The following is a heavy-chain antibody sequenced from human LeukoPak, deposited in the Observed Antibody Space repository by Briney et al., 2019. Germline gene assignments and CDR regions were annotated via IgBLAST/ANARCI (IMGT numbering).Heavy chain of an antibody. CDR2: IYTSGST. D-gene: IGHD1-26*01. Sequence: SETLSLTCTVSGGSFSSGSYYWSRIRRPAGKGLEWIGRIYTSGSTNYNPSLKGRVTISVDTSKNQFSLKLSSVTAADTAVYYCAREGFNREIDIWGQGTMVTVSS. CDR3: AREGFNREIDI. CDR1: GGSFSSGSYY. J-gene: IGHJ3*02. V-gene: IGHV4-61*02.